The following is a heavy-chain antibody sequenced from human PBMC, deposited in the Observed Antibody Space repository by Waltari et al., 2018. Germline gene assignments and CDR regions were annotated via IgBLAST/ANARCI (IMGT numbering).Heavy chain of an antibody. D-gene: IGHD3-10*01. V-gene: IGHV4-34*01. CDR3: AREKGSLLWFGELLKNWFDP. Sequence: QVQLPQWGAGLLKPSETLSLTCAVYGGSFSGYYWSWIRQPPGKGLEWIGEINHSGSTNYNPSLKSRVTISVDTSKNQFSLKLSSVTAADTAVYYCAREKGSLLWFGELLKNWFDPWGQGTLVTVSS. J-gene: IGHJ5*02. CDR1: GGSFSGYY. CDR2: INHSGST.